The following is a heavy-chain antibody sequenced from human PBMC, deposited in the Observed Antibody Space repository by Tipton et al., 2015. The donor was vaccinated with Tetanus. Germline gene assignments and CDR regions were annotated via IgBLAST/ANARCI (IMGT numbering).Heavy chain of an antibody. CDR1: GFTFSSYE. CDR3: ARDPGIEVGATLYYFDY. V-gene: IGHV3-48*03. D-gene: IGHD1-26*01. Sequence: SLRLSCAASGFTFSSYEMNWVRQAPGKGLEWVSYISSSGSTIYYADSVKGRFTISRDNAKNSLYLQMNSLRAEDTAVYYCARDPGIEVGATLYYFDYWGQGTLVTVSS. CDR2: ISSSGSTI. J-gene: IGHJ4*02.